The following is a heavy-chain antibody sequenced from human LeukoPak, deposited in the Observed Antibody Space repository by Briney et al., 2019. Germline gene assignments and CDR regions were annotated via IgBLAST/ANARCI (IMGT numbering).Heavy chain of an antibody. CDR2: ISAYNGNT. D-gene: IGHD3-3*01. Sequence: ASVKVSCKASGYTFTSYGISWVRQAPGQGLEWMGWISAYNGNTNYAQKLQGRVTMTTDTSTSTAYMELRSLRPDDTAVYYCARGSYDFWSGGSRVDYWGQGTLVTVSS. CDR3: ARGSYDFWSGGSRVDY. J-gene: IGHJ4*02. CDR1: GYTFTSYG. V-gene: IGHV1-18*01.